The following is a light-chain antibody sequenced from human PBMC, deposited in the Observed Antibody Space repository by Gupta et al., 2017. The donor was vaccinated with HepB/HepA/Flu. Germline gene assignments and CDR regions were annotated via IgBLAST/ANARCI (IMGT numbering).Light chain of an antibody. CDR3: QQSYNSPMYT. Sequence: DIQMTQSPSSLSASVGDRVTITCRASQNINSYLNWYQQKPGKVPKLLIYAASSLQSGVPSRFSGSGSGTDXTLTISXLQPEDFATYYCQQSYNSPMYTFGXGTKLEIK. V-gene: IGKV1-39*01. J-gene: IGKJ2*01. CDR2: AAS. CDR1: QNINSY.